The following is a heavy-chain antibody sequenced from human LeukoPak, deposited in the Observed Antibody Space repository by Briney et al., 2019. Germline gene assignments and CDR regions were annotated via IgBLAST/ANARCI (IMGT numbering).Heavy chain of an antibody. D-gene: IGHD3-3*01. CDR3: AKDLGFLEWLGSY. CDR1: GFTFSSYG. Sequence: GGSLRLSCAASGFTFSSYGMHWVRQAPGKGLEWVAVISYGGSNKYYADSVKGRFTISRDNSKNTLYLQMNSLRAEDTAVYYCAKDLGFLEWLGSYWGQGTLVTVSS. CDR2: ISYGGSNK. V-gene: IGHV3-30*18. J-gene: IGHJ4*02.